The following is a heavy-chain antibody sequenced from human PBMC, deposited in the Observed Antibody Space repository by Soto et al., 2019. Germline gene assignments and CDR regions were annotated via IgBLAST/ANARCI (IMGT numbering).Heavy chain of an antibody. CDR2: INAGNGNT. CDR3: ARGESVVGDY. V-gene: IGHV1-3*01. D-gene: IGHD2-15*01. Sequence: ASVNVSCKASGYTFTSYAMHWVRQAPGQRLEWMGWINAGNGNTKYSQKFQGRVTITRDTSASTAYMELSSLRSEVMDVYYCARGESVVGDYWGQGPLVTVSS. CDR1: GYTFTSYA. J-gene: IGHJ4*02.